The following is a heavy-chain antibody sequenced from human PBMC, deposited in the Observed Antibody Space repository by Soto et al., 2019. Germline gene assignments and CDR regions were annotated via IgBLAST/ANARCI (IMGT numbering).Heavy chain of an antibody. CDR1: GFSFSNFA. Sequence: QVQLVESGGGVVQPGRSVRLSCAASGFSFSNFAMHWVRQAPGKGLEWVAVISHDGSNKYHADSVKGRFTIARDNSKNTVFLQMNSLSPEDGAVYYCVKPNNSGWYTPYYYHFGMDVWGQGPTLTVA. V-gene: IGHV3-30*18. CDR2: ISHDGSNK. CDR3: VKPNNSGWYTPYYYHFGMDV. D-gene: IGHD6-19*01. J-gene: IGHJ6*02.